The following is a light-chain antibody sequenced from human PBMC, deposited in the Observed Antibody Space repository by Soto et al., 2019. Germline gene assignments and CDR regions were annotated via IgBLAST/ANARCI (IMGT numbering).Light chain of an antibody. J-gene: IGKJ5*01. CDR3: QQYGNSPST. CDR2: GXS. Sequence: EIVMTQSPATLSVSSGERATLSXRASQSFSVNLAWYQQRHGXAPSXXXDGXSARATGVPARFSGSGSGTDFTLTISRLEPEDFAVYYCQQYGNSPSTFGQGTRLEIK. CDR1: QSFSVN. V-gene: IGKV3-15*01.